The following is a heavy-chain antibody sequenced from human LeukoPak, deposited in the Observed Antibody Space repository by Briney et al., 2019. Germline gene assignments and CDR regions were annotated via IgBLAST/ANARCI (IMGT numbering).Heavy chain of an antibody. D-gene: IGHD2-2*01. Sequence: GGSLRLSCAASGFTFSSYGMSWVRQAPGKGLEWVSAISGSGGSTYYADSVKGRFTISRDNSKNTLYLQMNSLRAEDTAVYYCARDTLRYCSSTSCSVDPWGQGTLVTVSS. V-gene: IGHV3-23*01. CDR2: ISGSGGST. J-gene: IGHJ5*02. CDR1: GFTFSSYG. CDR3: ARDTLRYCSSTSCSVDP.